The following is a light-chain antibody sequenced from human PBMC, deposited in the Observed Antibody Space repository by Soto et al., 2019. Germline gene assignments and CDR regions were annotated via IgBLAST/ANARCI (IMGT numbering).Light chain of an antibody. J-gene: IGLJ1*01. V-gene: IGLV2-23*01. CDR1: SSDVGIYNL. Sequence: QSVLTQPASVSGSPGQSITIPCTGTSSDVGIYNLVSWYQQYPDKAPKLMIYEGSKRPSGISTRFSGSKSGNTASLTISGLQAEDEADYYCCSYAGSNTFVFGTGTKLTVL. CDR3: CSYAGSNTFV. CDR2: EGS.